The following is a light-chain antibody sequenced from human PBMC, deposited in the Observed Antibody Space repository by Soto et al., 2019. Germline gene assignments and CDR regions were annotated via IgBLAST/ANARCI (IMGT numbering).Light chain of an antibody. J-gene: IGLJ1*01. CDR2: GNN. Sequence: QSVLTQPPSASGTPGQRVTISCSGSRSSIGSNTVNWYQHLPGMAPKLLIYGNNHRPSGVPDRFSASKAGASASLAISGLQSGDEGDYYCAAWDASLGGFYVFGSGTKLTVL. CDR3: AAWDASLGGFYV. CDR1: RSSIGSNT. V-gene: IGLV1-44*01.